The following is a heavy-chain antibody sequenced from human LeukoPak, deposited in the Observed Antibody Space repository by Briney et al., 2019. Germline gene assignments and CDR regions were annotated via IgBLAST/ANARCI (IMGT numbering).Heavy chain of an antibody. V-gene: IGHV1-69*10. CDR3: ARDRGDCSGGSCYSYYYGMDV. D-gene: IGHD2-15*01. CDR1: GGTFSSYA. CDR2: TIPILGIA. J-gene: IGHJ6*02. Sequence: SVKVSCKPSGGTFSSYAISWVRQAPGQGLEWMGRTIPILGIANYAQKFQGRVTITADKSTSTAYMELSSLRSEDTAVYYCARDRGDCSGGSCYSYYYGMDVWGQGTTVTVSS.